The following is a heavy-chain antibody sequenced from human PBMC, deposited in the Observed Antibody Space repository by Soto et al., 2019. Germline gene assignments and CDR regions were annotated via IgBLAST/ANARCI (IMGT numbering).Heavy chain of an antibody. J-gene: IGHJ3*01. Sequence: GGSLRLSCTASGFTFSNYAMTWARRAPGRGLEWVAIISGSGASTPYADSVKGRFTISSDNSQNTVYLEMNSLRAEDTAVYFCAKRIRRQIYGVAKGAFDVWGLGTMVTVSS. CDR1: GFTFSNYA. CDR3: AKRIRRQIYGVAKGAFDV. V-gene: IGHV3-23*01. CDR2: ISGSGAST. D-gene: IGHD3-3*01.